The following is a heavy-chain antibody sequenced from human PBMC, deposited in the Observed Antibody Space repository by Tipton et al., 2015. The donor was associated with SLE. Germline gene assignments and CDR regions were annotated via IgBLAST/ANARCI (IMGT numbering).Heavy chain of an antibody. V-gene: IGHV3-33*03. J-gene: IGHJ4*02. D-gene: IGHD3-10*01. CDR1: GFTFSSYG. CDR3: GKGYYFDSGRIDY. CDR2: IWYDGSNK. Sequence: SLRLSCAASGFTFSSYGMHWVRQAPGKGLEWVAVIWYDGSNKDYADSVQGRFTISRDNSRNTLYLQMDSLRPEDTALYYCGKGYYFDSGRIDYWGQGTLVTVAS.